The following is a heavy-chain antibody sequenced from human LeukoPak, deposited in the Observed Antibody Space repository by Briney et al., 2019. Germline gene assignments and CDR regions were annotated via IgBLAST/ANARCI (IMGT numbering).Heavy chain of an antibody. J-gene: IGHJ3*02. CDR1: GFTFSSYG. V-gene: IGHV3-23*01. CDR2: ISGSGGST. CDR3: AKVHTSDDAFDI. Sequence: GGTLRLSCAASGFTFSSYGMGWVRQAQGKGLGWVSAISGSGGSTYYADSVKGRFTISRDNSKNTLYLQMNSLRAEDTAVYYCAKVHTSDDAFDIWGQGTMVTVSS. D-gene: IGHD2/OR15-2a*01.